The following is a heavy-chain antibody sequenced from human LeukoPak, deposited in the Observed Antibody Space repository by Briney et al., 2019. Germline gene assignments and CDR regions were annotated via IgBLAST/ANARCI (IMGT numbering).Heavy chain of an antibody. D-gene: IGHD3-3*01. J-gene: IGHJ4*02. Sequence: ASVKVSCKASGYTFTGYYMHWVRQAPGQGLEWMGWINPNSGGTNYAQKFHGRVTMTRDTSISTAYMELSRLRSDDTAVYYCALYDFWSGYYTFDYWGQGTLVTVSS. V-gene: IGHV1-2*02. CDR3: ALYDFWSGYYTFDY. CDR2: INPNSGGT. CDR1: GYTFTGYY.